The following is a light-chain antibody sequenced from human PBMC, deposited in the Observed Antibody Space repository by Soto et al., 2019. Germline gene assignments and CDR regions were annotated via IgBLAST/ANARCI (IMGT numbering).Light chain of an antibody. Sequence: MTQSPATVSVSPGEGATLSCRASQGIGDTLAWYQQKPGQTPRLLIYDTSIRAAGVPARFSGSRSGAEFTLTISSLQSEDFAVYYCQHYVTWPLTFGGGTKVDIK. V-gene: IGKV3-15*01. CDR3: QHYVTWPLT. J-gene: IGKJ4*01. CDR1: QGIGDT. CDR2: DTS.